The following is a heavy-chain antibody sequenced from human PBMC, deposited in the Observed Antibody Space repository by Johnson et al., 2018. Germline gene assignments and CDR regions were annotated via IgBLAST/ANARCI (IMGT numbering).Heavy chain of an antibody. D-gene: IGHD3-9*01. V-gene: IGHV3-73*01. CDR3: TRHVQEILTGYRRYNWFDP. CDR2: IRSKANSYAT. J-gene: IGHJ5*02. CDR1: GFTFSGSA. Sequence: VQLVESGGGLVQPGGSLKLSCAASGFTFSGSAMHWVRQASGKGLEWVGRIRSKANSYATVYAASVKGRFTISRDDSKNTAYLQMNSLKTEDTAVYYCTRHVQEILTGYRRYNWFDPWGQGTLVTVSS.